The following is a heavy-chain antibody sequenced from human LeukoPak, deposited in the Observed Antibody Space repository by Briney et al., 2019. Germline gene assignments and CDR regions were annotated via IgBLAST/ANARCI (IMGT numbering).Heavy chain of an antibody. D-gene: IGHD6-19*01. J-gene: IGHJ5*01. V-gene: IGHV3-23*01. Sequence: GGSLRLSCAASGFTFSSWVRQAPGKGLEWVSTISGSGGSRSYADSVKGRFTISRDNSKNTLYLQMNSLRPEDSAVYFCAKDRSTGWYAGFDFWGQGTLVTVSS. CDR1: GFTFSS. CDR2: ISGSGGSR. CDR3: AKDRSTGWYAGFDF.